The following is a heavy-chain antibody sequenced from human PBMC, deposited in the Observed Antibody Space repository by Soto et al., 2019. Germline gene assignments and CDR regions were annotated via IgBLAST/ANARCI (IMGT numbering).Heavy chain of an antibody. Sequence: GASVEVSCKXSGGTFSSYAISWVRQAPGQGLEWMGGIIPIFGTANYAQKFQGRVTITADESTSTAYMELSSLRSEDTAVYYCARVREYDSSGHDTTGRDYYYYGMDVWGQGTTVTVSS. CDR3: ARVREYDSSGHDTTGRDYYYYGMDV. CDR2: IIPIFGTA. CDR1: GGTFSSYA. V-gene: IGHV1-69*13. J-gene: IGHJ6*02. D-gene: IGHD3-22*01.